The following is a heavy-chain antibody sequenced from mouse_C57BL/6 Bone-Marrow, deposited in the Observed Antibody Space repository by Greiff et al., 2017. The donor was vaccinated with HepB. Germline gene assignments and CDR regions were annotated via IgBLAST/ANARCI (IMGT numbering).Heavy chain of an antibody. CDR3: ARKTYYYGSSSYYFDY. CDR1: GYTFTSYW. CDR2: IDPSDSYT. J-gene: IGHJ2*01. V-gene: IGHV1-50*01. Sequence: QLPGAELVKPGASVKLSCKASGYTFTSYWMQWVKQRPGQGLEWIGEIDPSDSYTNYNQKFKGKATLTVDTSSSTAYMQLSSLTSEDSAVYYCARKTYYYGSSSYYFDYWGQGTTLTVSS. D-gene: IGHD1-1*01.